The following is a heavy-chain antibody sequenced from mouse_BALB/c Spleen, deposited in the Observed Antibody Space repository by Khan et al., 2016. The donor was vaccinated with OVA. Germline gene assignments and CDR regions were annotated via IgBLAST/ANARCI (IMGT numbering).Heavy chain of an antibody. V-gene: IGHV9-3-1*01. J-gene: IGHJ4*01. CDR1: GFIFTNYG. Sequence: QVQLKESGPELKKPGETVQISCKASGFIFTNYGMNWVKQAPGKGLKWMGWINTYTGEPTFADDFKGRFAFSLETSASTAFLQINSLKNDDTATYFCARVGYNGTFDCWGQGTSVTVSS. D-gene: IGHD2-14*01. CDR3: ARVGYNGTFDC. CDR2: INTYTGEP.